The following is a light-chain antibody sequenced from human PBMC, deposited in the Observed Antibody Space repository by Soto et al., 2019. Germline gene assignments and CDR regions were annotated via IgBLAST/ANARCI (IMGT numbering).Light chain of an antibody. CDR3: QQYSNWPGT. Sequence: EIVMTQSPATLSVSPGERATLSCRASQSVSSNLAWYQQKPGQAPRLLIYGASIRATGIPARFSGSGSGTEFTLTISSLKSEDFADYYCQQYSNWPGTFGQGTKVEIK. CDR2: GAS. V-gene: IGKV3-15*01. CDR1: QSVSSN. J-gene: IGKJ1*01.